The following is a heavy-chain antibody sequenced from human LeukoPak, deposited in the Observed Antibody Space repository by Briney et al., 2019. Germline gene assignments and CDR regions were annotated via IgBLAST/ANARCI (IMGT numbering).Heavy chain of an antibody. J-gene: IGHJ5*01. CDR1: GFTFSSYW. Sequence: GGSLKLSCAASGFTFSSYWMHWVRQTPGKGLMWVSRIESNGLTLYADSVRDRFTISRDNAKNTVYLQMNSLRADDTAMYYCARAVTYFYGSVTYDWFESWGQGTLVTVSS. D-gene: IGHD3-10*01. V-gene: IGHV3-74*01. CDR3: ARAVTYFYGSVTYDWFES. CDR2: IESNGLT.